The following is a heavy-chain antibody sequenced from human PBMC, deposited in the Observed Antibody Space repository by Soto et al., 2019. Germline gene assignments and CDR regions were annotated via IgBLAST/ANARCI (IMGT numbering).Heavy chain of an antibody. CDR3: AQVFTRITHFGVGSC. Sequence: GGSLRLSCAASGFTFSSYDMHWVRQATGKGLEWVSAIGTAGDTYYPGSVKGRFTISRENAKNSLYLQMNSLRAGDTAVYYCAQVFTRITHFGVGSCWGQGSRVTVCS. CDR2: IGTAGDT. D-gene: IGHD3-3*01. J-gene: IGHJ4*02. CDR1: GFTFSSYD. V-gene: IGHV3-13*01.